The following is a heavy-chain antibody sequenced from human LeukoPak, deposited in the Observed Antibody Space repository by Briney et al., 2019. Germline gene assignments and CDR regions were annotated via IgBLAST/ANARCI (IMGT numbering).Heavy chain of an antibody. CDR3: AKYYCDSSGYVFDY. CDR1: GFTFRSYA. D-gene: IGHD3-22*01. Sequence: PGGSLRLSCAASGFTFRSYAMSWVRQAPGKGLEWVSAISGSGGSTYYADSVKGRFTISRDNSKNTLYLQMNSLRAEDTAVYHCAKYYCDSSGYVFDYWGQGTLVTVSS. CDR2: ISGSGGST. J-gene: IGHJ4*02. V-gene: IGHV3-23*01.